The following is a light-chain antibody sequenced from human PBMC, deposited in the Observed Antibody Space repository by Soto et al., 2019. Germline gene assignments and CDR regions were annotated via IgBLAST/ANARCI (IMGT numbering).Light chain of an antibody. J-gene: IGKJ2*01. V-gene: IGKV3-20*01. Sequence: EIVLTQSPGTLSLSPGERATLSCRASQSVSSSYLAWYQQKPGQAPRLLIYGASSRATGIPDRFSGSGSGTDFTLTISRLEPEGFAVYYCQQYGSSSYTFGQGTTLEIK. CDR3: QQYGSSSYT. CDR2: GAS. CDR1: QSVSSSY.